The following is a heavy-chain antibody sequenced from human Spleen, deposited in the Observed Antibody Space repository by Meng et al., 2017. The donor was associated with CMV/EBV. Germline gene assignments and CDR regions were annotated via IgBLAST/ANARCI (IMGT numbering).Heavy chain of an antibody. CDR3: ARVARTPTNSYVFDS. Sequence: GESLKISCVASELIFSGYEMNWVRQAPGKGLEWISYISSSSSTVYYADFVKGRFTISRDNAKNSLFLQMNSLRAEDTAVYYCARVARTPTNSYVFDSWGQGALVTVSS. V-gene: IGHV3-48*03. J-gene: IGHJ4*02. D-gene: IGHD2-15*01. CDR1: ELIFSGYE. CDR2: ISSSSSTV.